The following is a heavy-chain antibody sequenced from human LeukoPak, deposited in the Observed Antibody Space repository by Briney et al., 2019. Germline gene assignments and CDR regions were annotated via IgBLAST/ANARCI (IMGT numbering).Heavy chain of an antibody. Sequence: PGGSLRLSCAASGFTLSSYSMNWVRQAPGKGLEWVSCISSSSSYIYYADSVKGRFTISRDNAKKSLYLQMNSLRAEDTAVYYCARDVGGYSSSLGYWGQGTLVTVSS. J-gene: IGHJ4*02. V-gene: IGHV3-21*01. CDR2: ISSSSSYI. CDR3: ARDVGGYSSSLGY. D-gene: IGHD5-18*01. CDR1: GFTLSSYS.